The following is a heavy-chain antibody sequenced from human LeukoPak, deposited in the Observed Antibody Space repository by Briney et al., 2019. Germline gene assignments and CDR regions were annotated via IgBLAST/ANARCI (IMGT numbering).Heavy chain of an antibody. CDR2: SRNKVNSYTT. J-gene: IGHJ4*02. V-gene: IGHV3-72*01. CDR3: ARVARGYYFDY. Sequence: LSLTCTVSGGSISSSSYYWGWIRQPPGKGLEWVGRSRNKVNSYTTEYAASVKDRFTISRDDSKNSLYLQMNSLKTEDTAVYYCARVARGYYFDYWGQGTLVTVSS. D-gene: IGHD3-10*01. CDR1: GGSISSSSYY.